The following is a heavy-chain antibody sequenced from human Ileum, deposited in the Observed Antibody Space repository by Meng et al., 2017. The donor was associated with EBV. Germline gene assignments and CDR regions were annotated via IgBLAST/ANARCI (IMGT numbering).Heavy chain of an antibody. Sequence: GQCPEKPSETLSLHCTSSGGSGSSGSFSWGWIRQPPGKGLEWIGYIHYTGSSNYNPSLKSRVTISVDTSKNQFSLRLSSVTAADTAVYYCARDRGGYNVIDYWGQGTLVTVSS. CDR2: IHYTGSS. CDR3: ARDRGGYNVIDY. J-gene: IGHJ4*02. D-gene: IGHD5-24*01. CDR1: GGSGSSGSFS. V-gene: IGHV4-61*01.